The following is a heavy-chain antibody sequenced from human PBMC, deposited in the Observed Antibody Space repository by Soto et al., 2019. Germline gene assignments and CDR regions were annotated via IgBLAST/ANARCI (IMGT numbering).Heavy chain of an antibody. CDR2: IIPIFGTT. V-gene: IGHV1-69*12. D-gene: IGHD6-13*01. CDR1: GGTFSNHA. CDR3: AREVAADGTFREDVFDI. J-gene: IGHJ3*02. Sequence: QVHLVQSGAEVKKPGSSVKVSCTASGGTFSNHAINWVRQAPGQGLEWMGRIIPIFGTTNYAQKFQGRVTFTADEPTVTAYMELSSLKHDDTAIYYCAREVAADGTFREDVFDIWGQGTLVTVSS.